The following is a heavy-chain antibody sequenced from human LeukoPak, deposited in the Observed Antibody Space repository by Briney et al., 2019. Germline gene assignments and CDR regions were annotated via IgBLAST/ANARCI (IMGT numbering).Heavy chain of an antibody. CDR1: GFTFSSYD. J-gene: IGHJ4*02. CDR2: IWYDGSNK. Sequence: GGSLRLSCAASGFTFSSYDMHWVRQAPGKGLEWVAVIWYDGSNKYYADSVKGRFTISRDNSKNTLYLQMNSLRAEDTAVYYCARNQGREYYYDSSGYFPGGYWGQGTLVTVSS. V-gene: IGHV3-33*01. CDR3: ARNQGREYYYDSSGYFPGGY. D-gene: IGHD3-22*01.